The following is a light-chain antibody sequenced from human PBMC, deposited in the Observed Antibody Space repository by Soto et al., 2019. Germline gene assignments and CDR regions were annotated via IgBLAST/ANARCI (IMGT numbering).Light chain of an antibody. CDR1: QSLLYSDGNPF. Sequence: DVVMTQSPLSLPVTPGQPASISFMSSQSLLYSDGNPFLSWSKKRQGQSPRXXIDKVSNRDSGVPDRFSGSGSGTDFTLKISGVEAEDVGLYYCMQGTHWPHTFGQGTKVDI. J-gene: IGKJ1*01. CDR3: MQGTHWPHT. V-gene: IGKV2-30*01. CDR2: KVS.